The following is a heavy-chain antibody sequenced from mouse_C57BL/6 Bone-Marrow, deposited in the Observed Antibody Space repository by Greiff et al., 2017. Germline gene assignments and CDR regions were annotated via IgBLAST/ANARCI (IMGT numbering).Heavy chain of an antibody. CDR3: ATLCLRRRDYAMDY. CDR1: GFSLTSYG. Sequence: VQLQQSGPGLVAPSQSLSITCTVSGFSLTSYGVAWVRQPPGQGLEWLGVIWGGGSTNYNSALMSRLSISKDNSKSQVFLKMNRQQTADTARDYCATLCLRRRDYAMDYWGQGTSVTVSS. CDR2: IWGGGST. D-gene: IGHD2-2*01. J-gene: IGHJ4*01. V-gene: IGHV2-9*01.